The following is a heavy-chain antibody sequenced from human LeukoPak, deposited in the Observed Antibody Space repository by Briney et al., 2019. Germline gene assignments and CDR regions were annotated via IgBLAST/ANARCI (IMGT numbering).Heavy chain of an antibody. V-gene: IGHV3-11*01. CDR1: GFTFTDYY. Sequence: GGSLRLSCAASGFTFTDYYMSWIRQAPGKGLEWVSYITNTGTTIYYAASVKGRFTISRDSSRNTMYLQMSSLRAEDTAMYYCARGWLPEWGQGTLVTVSS. D-gene: IGHD6-19*01. J-gene: IGHJ4*02. CDR3: ARGWLPE. CDR2: ITNTGTTI.